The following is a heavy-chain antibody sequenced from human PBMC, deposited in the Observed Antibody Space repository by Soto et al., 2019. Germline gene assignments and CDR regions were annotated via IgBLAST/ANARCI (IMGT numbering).Heavy chain of an antibody. J-gene: IGHJ4*02. CDR2: INAGNGNT. Sequence: QAQLVQSGAEVKKPGASVKVSRKASGYTLSSFGIHWVRQAPGQRLEWMGWINAGNGNTKYSQKSQGRVTFSRDTSANTAYMELTSLTSEDTAVYYCVRTRQQWLVGDSWGQGSLVTVSS. D-gene: IGHD6-19*01. CDR3: VRTRQQWLVGDS. CDR1: GYTLSSFG. V-gene: IGHV1-3*01.